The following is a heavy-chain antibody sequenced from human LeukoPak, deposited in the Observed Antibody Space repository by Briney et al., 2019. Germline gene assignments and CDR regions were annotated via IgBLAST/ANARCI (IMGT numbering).Heavy chain of an antibody. CDR1: GGSFSGYY. CDR2: INHSGST. Sequence: SETLSLTCAVYGGSFSGYYWSWIRQPPGKGLEWIGEINHSGSTNYNPSLKSRVTISVDKSKNQFSLKLSSVTAADTAVYYCARGNYDILTGYYSHPFDYWGQGTLVTVSS. J-gene: IGHJ4*02. D-gene: IGHD3-9*01. V-gene: IGHV4-34*01. CDR3: ARGNYDILTGYYSHPFDY.